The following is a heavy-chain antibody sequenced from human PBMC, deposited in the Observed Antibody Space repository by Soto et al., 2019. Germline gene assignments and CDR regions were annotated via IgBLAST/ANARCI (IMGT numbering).Heavy chain of an antibody. CDR2: IIPILGAA. Sequence: SVKVSCKASGGTFSNYGTSWVRQAPGQGLEWMGGIIPILGAANYAQKFQGRVTITADESTTTAYMELSSLRSEDTAVYFCARRDPYYGLDVWGQGTTVTVSS. J-gene: IGHJ6*02. CDR1: GGTFSNYG. V-gene: IGHV1-69*13. CDR3: ARRDPYYGLDV.